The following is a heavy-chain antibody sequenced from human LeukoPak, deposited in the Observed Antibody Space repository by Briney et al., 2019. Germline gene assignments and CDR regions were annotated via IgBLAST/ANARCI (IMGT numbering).Heavy chain of an antibody. CDR1: GGSISSSSYY. CDR3: ARLRGGKARDWFDP. D-gene: IGHD4-23*01. CDR2: IHYSGST. V-gene: IGHV4-39*07. Sequence: PSETLSLTCTVSGGSISSSSYYWGWIRQPPGKGLEWIGSIHYSGSTYYNPSLKSRVTISVDTSKNQFSLKLSSVTAADTAVYYCARLRGGKARDWFDPWGQGTLVTVSS. J-gene: IGHJ5*02.